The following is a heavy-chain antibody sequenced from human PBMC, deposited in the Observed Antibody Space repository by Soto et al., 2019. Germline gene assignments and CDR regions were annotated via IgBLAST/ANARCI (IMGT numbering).Heavy chain of an antibody. D-gene: IGHD4-17*01. Sequence: PSETLALTCSVSTGSMRTYYWTWIRQSPGKGLEWIGQISHTGRTKYNPSLESRVTISVDTSRKQFSLKLTSVTAADPALYYCARDDTTGLFDFWGQGTLVTFSS. CDR3: ARDDTTGLFDF. CDR2: ISHTGRT. CDR1: TGSMRTYY. J-gene: IGHJ4*02. V-gene: IGHV4-59*01.